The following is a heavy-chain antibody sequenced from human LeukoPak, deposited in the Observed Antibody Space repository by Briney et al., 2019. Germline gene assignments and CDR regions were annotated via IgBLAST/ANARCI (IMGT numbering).Heavy chain of an antibody. V-gene: IGHV3-9*01. CDR1: GFTFDDYA. Sequence: GGSLRLSCAASGFTFDDYAMNWVRQVPGKGLEWVSGIGWNSGSIGYADSVKGRFTISRDNAKNSLYLQMNSLRAEDTALYYCAKDLGYERSGIYQEWGQGTLVTVSS. J-gene: IGHJ4*02. CDR3: AKDLGYERSGIYQE. D-gene: IGHD3-22*01. CDR2: IGWNSGSI.